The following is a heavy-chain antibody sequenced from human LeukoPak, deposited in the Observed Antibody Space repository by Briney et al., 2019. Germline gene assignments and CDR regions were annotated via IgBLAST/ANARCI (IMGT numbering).Heavy chain of an antibody. CDR1: GGSLSSGSDY. J-gene: IGHJ4*02. Sequence: SETLSLTCTVSGGSLSSGSDYWSWIRPSAGKGLEWIGRIYASGSTNYNPSLKSRVTISVDTSKNQFSLKLSSVTAADTAVYYCARSGYSNFDYWGQGTLVTVSS. D-gene: IGHD3-3*01. CDR2: IYASGST. CDR3: ARSGYSNFDY. V-gene: IGHV4-61*02.